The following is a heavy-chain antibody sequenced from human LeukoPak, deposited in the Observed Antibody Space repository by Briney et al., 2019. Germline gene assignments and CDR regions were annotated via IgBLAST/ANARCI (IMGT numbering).Heavy chain of an antibody. D-gene: IGHD4-17*01. CDR2: IHQDGSEK. Sequence: GGSLRLSCAASGFTFRSFWMSCVRQAPGKGLEWVASIHQDGSEKYYVDSVKGRFIISRDNAKNSLFLQMSSLRAEDTAVYYCARDNYGDYLGSVYWGQGTLVTVSS. J-gene: IGHJ4*02. CDR3: ARDNYGDYLGSVY. V-gene: IGHV3-7*04. CDR1: GFTFRSFW.